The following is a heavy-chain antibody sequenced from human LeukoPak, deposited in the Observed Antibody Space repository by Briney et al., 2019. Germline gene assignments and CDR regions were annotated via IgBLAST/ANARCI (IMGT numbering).Heavy chain of an antibody. D-gene: IGHD3-10*01. CDR3: ARAWFEAVRGVSWYSFDS. CDR1: GFTVSTNY. J-gene: IGHJ4*02. Sequence: PGGSLRLSCAASGFTVSTNYMSWVRQAPGKGLEWVSGTYSGGTTYYADSVKGRFTISRDNSKNTLSLQMDSLRAEDTAVYYCARAWFEAVRGVSWYSFDSWGQGTLVTVSS. V-gene: IGHV3-66*01. CDR2: TYSGGTT.